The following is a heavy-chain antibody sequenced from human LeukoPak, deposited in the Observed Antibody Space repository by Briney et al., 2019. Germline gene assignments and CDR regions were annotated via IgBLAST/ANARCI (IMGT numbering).Heavy chain of an antibody. Sequence: PGGSLRLSCAASGITFSSYWMSWVRQAPGKGLEWVANIKQDGSEKYYVDSVKGRFTISRDNAKNSLYLQINSLRAEDTAIYYCARDHVDGGGGSSRRGDYWCQGTLVTVSS. CDR2: IKQDGSEK. J-gene: IGHJ4*02. CDR3: ARDHVDGGGGSSRRGDY. CDR1: GITFSSYW. V-gene: IGHV3-7*01. D-gene: IGHD2-21*01.